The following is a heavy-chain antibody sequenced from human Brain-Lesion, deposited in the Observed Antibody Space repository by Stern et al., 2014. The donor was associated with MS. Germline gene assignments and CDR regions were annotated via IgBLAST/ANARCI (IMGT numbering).Heavy chain of an antibody. CDR3: ATYYYDSTGYNDF. Sequence: VQLEESGAEVKKPGASVKVSCKASGYTFTGYYMHWVRQAPGQGLEWMGWINPKSGGTNYAQKFQGWVTMTRDTSINTAYMELGRLRSDDTAVYYCATYYYDSTGYNDFWGQGTLVTVSS. J-gene: IGHJ4*02. V-gene: IGHV1-2*04. CDR1: GYTFTGYY. CDR2: INPKSGGT. D-gene: IGHD3-22*01.